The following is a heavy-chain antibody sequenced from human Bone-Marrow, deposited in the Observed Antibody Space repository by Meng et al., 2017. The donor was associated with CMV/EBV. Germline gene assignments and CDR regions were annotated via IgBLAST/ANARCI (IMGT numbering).Heavy chain of an antibody. CDR2: ISSSGSTI. Sequence: GESLKISCAASGFTFSSYEMNWVRQAPGKGLEWVSYISSSGSTIYYADSVKGRFTIYRDNAKNSLYLQMNSMRAEDTALYYCAKVLNPTGDYYYYGLDVWGQGTTVTVSS. J-gene: IGHJ6*02. V-gene: IGHV3-48*03. CDR3: AKVLNPTGDYYYYGLDV. CDR1: GFTFSSYE. D-gene: IGHD1-14*01.